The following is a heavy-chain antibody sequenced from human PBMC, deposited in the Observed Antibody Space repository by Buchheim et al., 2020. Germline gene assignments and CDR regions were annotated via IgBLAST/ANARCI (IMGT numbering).Heavy chain of an antibody. CDR2: INHSGST. Sequence: QQQLQESGPGLVKPSETLSLTCAVYGGSFSGYYWSWIRQPPGKGLEWIGEINHSGSTNYNPSLKSRVTISVDTSKNQFSLKLSSVTAADTAVYYCARGLGRDGYKYFDYWGQGTL. J-gene: IGHJ4*02. CDR3: ARGLGRDGYKYFDY. V-gene: IGHV4-34*01. D-gene: IGHD5-24*01. CDR1: GGSFSGYY.